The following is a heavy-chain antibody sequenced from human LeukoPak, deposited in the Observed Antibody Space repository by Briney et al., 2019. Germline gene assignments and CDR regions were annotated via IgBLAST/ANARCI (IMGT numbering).Heavy chain of an antibody. CDR2: INPNSGGT. Sequence: ASVKVSCKASGYTFTSYYMHWVRQAPGQGLEWMGRINPNSGGTNYAQKFQGRVTMTRDTSISTAYMELSRLRSDDTAVYYCARDAGRYCSGGSCYSHDYWGQGTLVTVSS. J-gene: IGHJ4*02. D-gene: IGHD2-15*01. V-gene: IGHV1-2*06. CDR3: ARDAGRYCSGGSCYSHDY. CDR1: GYTFTSYY.